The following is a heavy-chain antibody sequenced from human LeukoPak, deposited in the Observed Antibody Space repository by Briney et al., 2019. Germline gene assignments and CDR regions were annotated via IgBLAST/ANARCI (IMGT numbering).Heavy chain of an antibody. D-gene: IGHD6-19*01. CDR2: IDSEGIST. V-gene: IGHV3-74*01. CDR3: TRGTSVVAGIDF. J-gene: IGHJ4*02. CDR1: GFIFSTYW. Sequence: GGSLRLSCGASGFIFSTYWMLGAPHSPGRGGEGVSHIDSEGISTNYGDPAKGRFIMSRDNAKNTVYLQMNSLRAEDTGVYYCTRGTSVVAGIDFWGQGTLVTVSS.